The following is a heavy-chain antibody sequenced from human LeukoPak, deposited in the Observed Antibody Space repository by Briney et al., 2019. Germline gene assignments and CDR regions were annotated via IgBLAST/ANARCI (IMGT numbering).Heavy chain of an antibody. Sequence: ASVKVSCKASGGTFSSYAISWVRQAPGQGLERMGGIIPIFGTANYAQKFQGRVTITTDESTSTVYMELSSLRSEDTAVYYCAREGIAGDYYFDYWGQGTLVTVSS. D-gene: IGHD4-17*01. V-gene: IGHV1-69*05. J-gene: IGHJ4*02. CDR2: IIPIFGTA. CDR3: AREGIAGDYYFDY. CDR1: GGTFSSYA.